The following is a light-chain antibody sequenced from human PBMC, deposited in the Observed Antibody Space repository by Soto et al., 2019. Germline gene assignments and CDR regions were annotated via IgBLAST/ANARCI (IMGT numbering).Light chain of an antibody. CDR1: QSISSW. CDR2: DAS. Sequence: IQMTQSTSTLSASVGDRVTITCRASQSISSWLAWYQQKPGKAPKLLIYDASSLESGVPSRFSGSGPGTEFTLTISSLQPDDFATYYCQQYNSYPWTFGQGTKVAI. V-gene: IGKV1-5*01. J-gene: IGKJ1*01. CDR3: QQYNSYPWT.